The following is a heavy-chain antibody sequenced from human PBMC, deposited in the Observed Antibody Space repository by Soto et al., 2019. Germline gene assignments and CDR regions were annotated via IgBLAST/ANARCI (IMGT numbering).Heavy chain of an antibody. CDR1: GGSISSSNW. CDR3: ARDEGELRFRWFDP. CDR2: IYHSGST. J-gene: IGHJ5*02. V-gene: IGHV4-4*02. Sequence: QVQLQESGPGLVKPSGTLSLTCAVSGGSISSSNWRSWVRQPPGKGLEWIGEIYHSGSTNYNPSLKSRVPISVDKSKTQFSRKLGSVTAADTAVYYCARDEGELRFRWFDPWGQGTLVTVSS. D-gene: IGHD1-26*01.